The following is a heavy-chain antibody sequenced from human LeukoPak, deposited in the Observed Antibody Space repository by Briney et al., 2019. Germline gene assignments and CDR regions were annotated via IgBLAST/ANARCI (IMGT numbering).Heavy chain of an antibody. CDR1: GFTFSMSA. D-gene: IGHD3-22*01. CDR2: IIYSGGAT. V-gene: IGHV3-23*01. J-gene: IGHJ4*02. Sequence: HPGGSLRLSCAVSGFTFSMSAMIWVRQGPGTGLEFIASIIYSGGATYYADSVKGRFTISRDNSKNTLYLQMNSLSAEDTALYYSATDGFYYAGSEHLYYLDSWGQGTLVTVSS. CDR3: ATDGFYYAGSEHLYYLDS.